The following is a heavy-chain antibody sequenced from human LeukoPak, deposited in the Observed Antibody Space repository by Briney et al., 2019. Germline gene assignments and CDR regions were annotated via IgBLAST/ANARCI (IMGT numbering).Heavy chain of an antibody. CDR3: TRDRVGATSWFDP. Sequence: GASVKVSCKASGYTFTSYGISWVRQAPGQGLEWMGRISAYNGNTNYAQKLQGRVTMTTDTSTSTAYMELRSLRSDDTAAYYCTRDRVGATSWFDPWGQGTLVTVSS. CDR2: ISAYNGNT. CDR1: GYTFTSYG. J-gene: IGHJ5*02. V-gene: IGHV1-18*01. D-gene: IGHD1-26*01.